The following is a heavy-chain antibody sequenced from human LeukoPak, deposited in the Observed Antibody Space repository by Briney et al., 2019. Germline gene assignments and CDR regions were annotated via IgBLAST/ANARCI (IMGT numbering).Heavy chain of an antibody. CDR1: GFTFSSYS. CDR2: ISSSSSYI. J-gene: IGHJ3*02. V-gene: IGHV3-21*04. CDR3: ARVLRAMIRGVIISEDGDAFDI. Sequence: GGSLRLSCAASGFTFSSYSMNWVRQAPGKGLEWVSSISSSSSYIYYADSVKGRFTISRDNAKNSLYLQMNSLRAEDTAFYYCARVLRAMIRGVIISEDGDAFDIWGQGTMVTVSS. D-gene: IGHD3-10*01.